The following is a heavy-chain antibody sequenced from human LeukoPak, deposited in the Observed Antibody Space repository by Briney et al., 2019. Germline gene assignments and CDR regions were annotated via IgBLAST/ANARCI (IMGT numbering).Heavy chain of an antibody. CDR1: GFTFSSYA. V-gene: IGHV3-23*01. Sequence: GGSLRLSCAASGFTFSSYAMNWVRQAPGKGLEWVSSISGSGGNTYYADSVKGRFTISRDNSKNTVYLQMYSLRAEDTAIYYCAKDTRNYFDYWGQGTLVTVSS. J-gene: IGHJ4*02. CDR2: ISGSGGNT. D-gene: IGHD2-2*01. CDR3: AKDTRNYFDY.